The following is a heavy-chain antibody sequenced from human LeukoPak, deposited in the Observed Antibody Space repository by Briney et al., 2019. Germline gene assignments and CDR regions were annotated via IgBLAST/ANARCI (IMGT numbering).Heavy chain of an antibody. CDR3: ARDSYRQGGSSFVVISIDY. J-gene: IGHJ4*02. CDR1: GYTFTGDY. D-gene: IGHD6-13*01. Sequence: GASVKVSCKASGYTFTGDYMHWVRQAPGQGLEWMGWINPNSGGTNYAQKFQGRVTMTRDTSISTAYMELSRLRSDDTAVYYCARDSYRQGGSSFVVISIDYWGQGTLVTVSS. V-gene: IGHV1-2*02. CDR2: INPNSGGT.